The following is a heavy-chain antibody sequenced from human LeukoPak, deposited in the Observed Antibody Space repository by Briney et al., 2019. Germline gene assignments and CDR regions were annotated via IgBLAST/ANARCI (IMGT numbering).Heavy chain of an antibody. D-gene: IGHD2-2*01. J-gene: IGHJ4*02. CDR1: GFTFSSYA. V-gene: IGHV3-23*01. CDR3: AREVMAYHDY. CDR2: VSGSGSST. Sequence: GGSLRLSCVASGFTFSSYAMTWVRQAPGKGLEWVSAVSGSGSSTYYADFVKGRFTISRDNSKNTLYLQMNNLRAEDTAVYYCAREVMAYHDYWGQGTLVTVSS.